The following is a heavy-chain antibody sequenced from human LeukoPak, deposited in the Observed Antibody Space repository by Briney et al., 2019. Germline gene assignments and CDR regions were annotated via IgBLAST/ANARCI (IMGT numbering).Heavy chain of an antibody. CDR1: GGSFSGYY. Sequence: SETLSLTCAVCGGSFSGYYWSWIRQPPGKGLEGIGEIHHSGSTNYNPSLKSRVTISVDTSKNQSSLKLSSVTAADTAVYYCARGLRRSYFDIVVVPAALSPRLAVAFDIWGQGTMVTVSS. V-gene: IGHV4-34*01. CDR2: IHHSGST. D-gene: IGHD2-2*01. CDR3: ARGLRRSYFDIVVVPAALSPRLAVAFDI. J-gene: IGHJ3*02.